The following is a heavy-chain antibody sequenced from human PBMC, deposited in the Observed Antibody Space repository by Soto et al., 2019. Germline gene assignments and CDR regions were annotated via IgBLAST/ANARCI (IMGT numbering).Heavy chain of an antibody. V-gene: IGHV4-59*01. J-gene: IGHJ4*02. CDR2: VYHTGRT. CDR1: TDSMRTYS. CDR3: ARDDTTGLLEF. Sequence: SETLSLTCSVSTDSMRTYSWTWIRQSPGKGLEWIGYVYHTGRTEYNPSLESRVTISIDMSKKQFSLQLTSVTAADTAVYFCARDDTTGLLEFWGQGTQVTSPQ.